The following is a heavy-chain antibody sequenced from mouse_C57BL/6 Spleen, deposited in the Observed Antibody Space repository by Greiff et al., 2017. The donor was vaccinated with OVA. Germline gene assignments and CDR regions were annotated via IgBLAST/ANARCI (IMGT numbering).Heavy chain of an antibody. J-gene: IGHJ3*01. CDR3: ARPGMGSFAY. Sequence: DVKLVESGGGLVKPGGSLKLSCAASGFTFSDYGMHWVRQAPEKGLEWVAYISSGSSTIYYADTVKGRFTISSDNAKNTLFLQMTSLRSEDTAMYYCARPGMGSFAYWGQGTLVTVSA. CDR1: GFTFSDYG. V-gene: IGHV5-17*01. CDR2: ISSGSSTI. D-gene: IGHD2-10*02.